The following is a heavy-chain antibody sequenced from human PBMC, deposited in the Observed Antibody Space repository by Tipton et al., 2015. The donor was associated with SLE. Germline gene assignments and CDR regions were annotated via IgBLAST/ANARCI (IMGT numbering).Heavy chain of an antibody. V-gene: IGHV1-18*01. CDR3: ARAYSGYDDFDY. D-gene: IGHD5-12*01. Sequence: NLQGRVTMTTDTSTSTVYMELRSLRSDDTAVYYCARAYSGYDDFDYWGQGTLVTVSS. J-gene: IGHJ4*02.